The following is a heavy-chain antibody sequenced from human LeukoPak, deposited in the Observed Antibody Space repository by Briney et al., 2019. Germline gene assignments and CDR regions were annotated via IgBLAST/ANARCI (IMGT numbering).Heavy chain of an antibody. CDR2: IYYSGSA. Sequence: SSETLSLTCTVSGGSISSGGHYWSWIRQHPAKGLEWIGYIYYSGSAYYNPSLDSRVTISIDTSKNQFSLKLTSVTAADTAVYFCARGTLRLFDYWGQGTLVTVSS. V-gene: IGHV4-31*03. CDR1: GGSISSGGHY. CDR3: ARGTLRLFDY. D-gene: IGHD5/OR15-5a*01. J-gene: IGHJ4*02.